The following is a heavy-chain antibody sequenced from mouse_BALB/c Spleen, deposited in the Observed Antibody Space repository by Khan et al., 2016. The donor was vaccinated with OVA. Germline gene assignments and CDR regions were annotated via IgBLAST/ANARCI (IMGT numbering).Heavy chain of an antibody. CDR2: ITYSGNI. Sequence: DVQLVASGPSLVKPSQTLSLSCSVTGDSITSGFWNWIRKFPGNKFEYLGYITYSGNIYYNPSLKSRISITRDTSKSQYYLQLNSVTTEDTATYDCARSYGSWAMDYWGQGNSVTVSS. J-gene: IGHJ4*01. CDR1: GDSITSGF. V-gene: IGHV3-8*02. D-gene: IGHD1-1*01. CDR3: ARSYGSWAMDY.